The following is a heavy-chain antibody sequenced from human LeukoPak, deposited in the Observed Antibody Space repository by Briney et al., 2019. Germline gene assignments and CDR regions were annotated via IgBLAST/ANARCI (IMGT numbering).Heavy chain of an antibody. J-gene: IGHJ6*02. Sequence: GGSLRLSCAASGFTFNTYSINWVRQAPGKGREWLSYISSSSRTIYYADSVKGRFTISRDNAKNSLYLQMNSLRAEDTAVYYCASDPGEVWGQGTTVTVSS. CDR3: ASDPGEV. CDR2: ISSSSRTI. V-gene: IGHV3-48*01. CDR1: GFTFNTYS.